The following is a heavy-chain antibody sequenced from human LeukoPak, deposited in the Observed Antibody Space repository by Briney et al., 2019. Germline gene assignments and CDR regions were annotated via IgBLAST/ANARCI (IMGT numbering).Heavy chain of an antibody. J-gene: IGHJ4*02. CDR2: ISYDGSNK. Sequence: PGRSLRLSCAASGFTFSSYAMHWVRQAPGKGLEWVAVISYDGSNKYYADSVKGRFTISRDNSKNTLYLQMNSLRAEDTAVYYCARDSYYYGSGSYYDIDYWGQGTLVTVSS. D-gene: IGHD3-10*01. V-gene: IGHV3-30*04. CDR1: GFTFSSYA. CDR3: ARDSYYYGSGSYYDIDY.